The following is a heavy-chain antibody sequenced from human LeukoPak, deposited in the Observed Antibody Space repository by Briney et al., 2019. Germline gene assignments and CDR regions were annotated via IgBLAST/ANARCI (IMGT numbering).Heavy chain of an antibody. D-gene: IGHD2-8*01. CDR3: ARAILSRWSLSQWFDP. J-gene: IGHJ5*02. Sequence: ASVKVSCKASGYILSSYGITWVRQAAGQGLEWMGWISAYNGHTNFVQKFQGRVTMTTDTSTSTAYMELRSLRSDDTAVYYCARAILSRWSLSQWFDPWGQGTLVTVSS. CDR1: GYILSSYG. CDR2: ISAYNGHT. V-gene: IGHV1-18*01.